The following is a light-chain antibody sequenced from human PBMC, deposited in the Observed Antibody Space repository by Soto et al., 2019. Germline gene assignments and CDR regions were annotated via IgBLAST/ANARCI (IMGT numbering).Light chain of an antibody. CDR1: QSFRGL. CDR2: DEY. J-gene: IGKJ5*01. CDR3: QQRHMWPIT. Sequence: ELVLTQSPGTLSLSPGERTTLSCRASQSFRGLLAWYQQKPGQAPRLLIYDEYNRATGIPPRLSGSGSGTDLTLTISSLEPEDSAVYYCQQRHMWPITCGQGTRLEIK. V-gene: IGKV3-11*01.